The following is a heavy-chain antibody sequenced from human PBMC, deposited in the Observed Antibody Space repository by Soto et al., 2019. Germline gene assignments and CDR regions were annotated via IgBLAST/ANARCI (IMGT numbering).Heavy chain of an antibody. D-gene: IGHD3-3*01. Sequence: EVQLVESGGGLEQPGGSLRLSCAAYGFTFSSYSMNWVRQSPVMGLEWIAYIGSTSSLKYYADSVKGRVTISRDKAKNTLYLQMNTRAARDTAVYYCATDFWSDYYDALAVWGTGTTVIVST. J-gene: IGHJ6*04. V-gene: IGHV3-48*01. CDR1: GFTFSSYS. CDR2: IGSTSSLK. CDR3: ATDFWSDYYDALAV.